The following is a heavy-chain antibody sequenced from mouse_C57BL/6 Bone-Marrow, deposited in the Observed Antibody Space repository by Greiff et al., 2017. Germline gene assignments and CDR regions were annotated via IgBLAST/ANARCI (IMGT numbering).Heavy chain of an antibody. V-gene: IGHV1-7*01. CDR2: INPSSGYT. D-gene: IGHD1-1*01. J-gene: IGHJ4*01. CDR1: GYTFTSYW. CDR3: RVVRYWAMDY. Sequence: VKVVESGAELAKPGASVKLSCKASGYTFTSYWMHWVKQRPGQGLEWIGYINPSSGYTKYNQKFKDKATLTADKSSSTAYMQLSSLTYEDSAVYYCRVVRYWAMDYWGQGTSVTVSS.